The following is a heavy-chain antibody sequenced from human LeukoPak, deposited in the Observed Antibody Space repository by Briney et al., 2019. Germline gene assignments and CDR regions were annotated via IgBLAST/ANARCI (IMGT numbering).Heavy chain of an antibody. CDR2: INTNTGNP. V-gene: IGHV7-4-1*02. D-gene: IGHD5-18*01. Sequence: ASVKVSCKASGYTFTSYAMNWVRQAPGQGLEWMGWINTNTGNPTYAQGFTGRFVFSLDTSVSTAYLQISSLKAEDTAVYYCARMPVSGYSYGIDYWGQGTLVTVSS. J-gene: IGHJ4*02. CDR3: ARMPVSGYSYGIDY. CDR1: GYTFTSYA.